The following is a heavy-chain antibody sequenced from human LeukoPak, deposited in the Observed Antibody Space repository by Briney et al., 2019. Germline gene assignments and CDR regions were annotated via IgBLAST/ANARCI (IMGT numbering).Heavy chain of an antibody. CDR2: ISYDGSNK. V-gene: IGHV3-30*18. Sequence: LEWXAXISYDGSNKYYADSVKGRFTISRDNSKNTLYLQMNSLRAEDTAVYYCAKDSTTVTTSMGEAFDIWGQGTMVTVSS. CDR3: AKDSTTVTTSMGEAFDI. J-gene: IGHJ3*02. D-gene: IGHD4-17*01.